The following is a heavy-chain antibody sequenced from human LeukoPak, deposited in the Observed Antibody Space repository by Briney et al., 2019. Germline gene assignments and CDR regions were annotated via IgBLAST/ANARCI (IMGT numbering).Heavy chain of an antibody. CDR2: IRYDGSNK. D-gene: IGHD3-22*01. V-gene: IGHV3-30*02. CDR3: AKDMYYDSSGPVFDY. CDR1: GFTFSNYG. J-gene: IGHJ4*02. Sequence: PGGSLRLSCAASGFTFSNYGMHWVRQAPGKGLEWVAFIRYDGSNKYYADSVKGRFTISRDTSKNTLYLQMNSPRAEDTAVYYCAKDMYYDSSGPVFDYWGQGTLVTVSS.